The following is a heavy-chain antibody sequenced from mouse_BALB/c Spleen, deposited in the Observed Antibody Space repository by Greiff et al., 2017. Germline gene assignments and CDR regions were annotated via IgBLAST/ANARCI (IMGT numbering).Heavy chain of an antibody. CDR3: TRQDLGVPWFAY. CDR1: GYTFTSYY. Sequence: VQLQQPGAELVKPGASVKLSCKASGYTFTSYYMYWVKQRPGQGLEWIGGINPSNGGTNFNEKFKSKATLTVDKSSSTAYMQLSSLTSEDSAVYYCTRQDLGVPWFAYWGQGTLVTVSA. J-gene: IGHJ3*01. CDR2: INPSNGGT. V-gene: IGHV1S81*02.